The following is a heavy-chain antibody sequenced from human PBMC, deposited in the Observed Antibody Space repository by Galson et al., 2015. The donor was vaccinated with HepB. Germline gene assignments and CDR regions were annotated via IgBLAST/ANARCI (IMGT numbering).Heavy chain of an antibody. CDR3: AREDTIFGVGMRDFDY. V-gene: IGHV3-33*01. CDR1: GFTVSSYV. D-gene: IGHD3-3*01. Sequence: SLRLSCAASGFTVSSYVMHGVRQAPGQGLGWVAVVWHDGRNKYYADPVKGRFTISRDNSKTTLYLQMKSLSAEDTAVYYCAREDTIFGVGMRDFDYWGQGALVTVSS. CDR2: VWHDGRNK. J-gene: IGHJ4*02.